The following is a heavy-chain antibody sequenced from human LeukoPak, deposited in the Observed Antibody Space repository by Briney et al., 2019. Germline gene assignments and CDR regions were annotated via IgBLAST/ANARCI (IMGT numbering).Heavy chain of an antibody. CDR1: GYSFTSYW. CDR2: IDPSDSYT. V-gene: IGHV5-10-1*01. Sequence: GESPMISCKGSGYSFTSYWISWVLQMPGKGLEWMGRIDPSDSYTNYSPSFQGHVTISADKSISTAYLQWSSLKASDTAMYYCASRMVRGFTHFDYWGQGTLVTVSS. D-gene: IGHD3-10*01. J-gene: IGHJ4*02. CDR3: ASRMVRGFTHFDY.